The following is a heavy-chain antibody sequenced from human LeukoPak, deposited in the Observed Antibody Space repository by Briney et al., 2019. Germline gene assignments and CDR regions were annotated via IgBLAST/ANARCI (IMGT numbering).Heavy chain of an antibody. D-gene: IGHD6-13*01. V-gene: IGHV4-39*01. CDR1: GGSTSSSSYY. Sequence: SETLSLTCTVSGGSTSSSSYYWGWIRQPPGKGLEWIGSIYYSGSTYYNPSLKSRVTISVDTSKNQFSLKLSSVTAADTAVYYCARSPGEIDSSSWYFVDYWGQGTLVTVSS. CDR2: IYYSGST. J-gene: IGHJ4*02. CDR3: ARSPGEIDSSSWYFVDY.